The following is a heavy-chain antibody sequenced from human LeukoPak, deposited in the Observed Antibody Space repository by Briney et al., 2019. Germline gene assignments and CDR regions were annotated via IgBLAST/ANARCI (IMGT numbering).Heavy chain of an antibody. CDR1: GFTFSSYG. Sequence: GGSLRLSCAASGFTFSSYGMHWVRQAPGKGLEWVAFIRYDGNEKFYADSVKGRFTISRDNSKNTMYMQMNSLKPEDTAVYYCAKGHSITAARLLDHWGQGTLVTVSS. CDR2: IRYDGNEK. CDR3: AKGHSITAARLLDH. V-gene: IGHV3-30*02. J-gene: IGHJ4*02. D-gene: IGHD6-6*01.